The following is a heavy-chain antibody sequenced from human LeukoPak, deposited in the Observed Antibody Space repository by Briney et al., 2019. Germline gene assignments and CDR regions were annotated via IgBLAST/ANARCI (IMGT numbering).Heavy chain of an antibody. CDR2: IFHSGSI. J-gene: IGHJ4*02. CDR3: ARDRGTWNDDGFDY. Sequence: SETLSLTCGVSGGSIRSSNWWSWVRQPPGKGLEWIGEIFHSGSINYNPSLKSRVTMSVDTSKNQFSLKLSSVTAADTAVYYCARDRGTWNDDGFDYWGQGTLVTVSS. D-gene: IGHD1-1*01. V-gene: IGHV4-4*02. CDR1: GGSIRSSNW.